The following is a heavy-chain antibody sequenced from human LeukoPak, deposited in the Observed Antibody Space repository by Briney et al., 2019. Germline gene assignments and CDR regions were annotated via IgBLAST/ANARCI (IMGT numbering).Heavy chain of an antibody. D-gene: IGHD4-17*01. V-gene: IGHV1-69*04. J-gene: IGHJ3*02. CDR1: DYTFSSYG. CDR2: IIPILGIA. Sequence: SVKVSCKTSDYTFSSYGVSWLRQAPGQGLEWMGRIIPILGIANYAQKFQGRVTITADKSTSTAYMELSSLRSEDTAVYYCARESTVTTFGAFDIWGQGTMVTVSS. CDR3: ARESTVTTFGAFDI.